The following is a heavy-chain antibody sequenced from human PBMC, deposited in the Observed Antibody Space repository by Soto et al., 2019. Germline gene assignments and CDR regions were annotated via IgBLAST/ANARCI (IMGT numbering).Heavy chain of an antibody. Sequence: QITLKESGPTVVKPTETLTLMCTFSGFSLSTNGVGVGWIRQPPGKALEWLAVIYWDDDKRHSPSLKSRLTITKDTSKNQVVLTMTNMDPVDTATYYCALKQWANFDYWGQGTLVTVSS. D-gene: IGHD1-26*01. V-gene: IGHV2-5*02. CDR3: ALKQWANFDY. CDR2: IYWDDDK. J-gene: IGHJ4*02. CDR1: GFSLSTNGVG.